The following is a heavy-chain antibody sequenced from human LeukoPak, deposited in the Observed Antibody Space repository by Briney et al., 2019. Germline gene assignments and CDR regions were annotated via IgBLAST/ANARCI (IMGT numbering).Heavy chain of an antibody. J-gene: IGHJ6*02. CDR3: SRGRYGDYSRSGYYYGMDV. CDR2: IAFDGSNA. Sequence: GGSLRLPCVASGFTFSSYAMHWVRQAPGKGLEWVAVIAFDGSNALYADSVKGRFTNSRDISKSTLYLEMNSLKAEDSAIYYCSRGRYGDYSRSGYYYGMDVWGQGTTVTVSS. D-gene: IGHD4-17*01. CDR1: GFTFSSYA. V-gene: IGHV3-30-3*01.